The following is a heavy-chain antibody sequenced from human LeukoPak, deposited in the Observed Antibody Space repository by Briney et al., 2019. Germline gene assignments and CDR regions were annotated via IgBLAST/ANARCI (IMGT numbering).Heavy chain of an antibody. CDR3: ASVLYCGAASYSGRYFFDY. V-gene: IGHV1-46*01. CDR2: INPSGDST. Sequence: ASGKVCCKASGYTFTSYDMHWVRHAPGQGRGWMGIINPSGDSTSYAQKVHGRVTMTRDTSTSTVYMELSSLRSEHTAVYYCASVLYCGAASYSGRYFFDYWGQGTLVTVSS. D-gene: IGHD2-21*02. CDR1: GYTFTSYD. J-gene: IGHJ4*02.